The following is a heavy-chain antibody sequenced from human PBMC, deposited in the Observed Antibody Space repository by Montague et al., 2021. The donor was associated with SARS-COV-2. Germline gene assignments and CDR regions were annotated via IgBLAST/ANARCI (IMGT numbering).Heavy chain of an antibody. V-gene: IGHV4-38-2*01. J-gene: IGHJ4*02. CDR3: ARWYYGLGSYPH. CDR1: GYSISSGYY. Sequence: SETLSLTCSVSGYSISSGYYWGWIRQPPGKGLEWIGNIYHSGGTYYSPSLKSRVTVSVDTSKNQFSLRLSSVTAADTAVYYCARWYYGLGSYPHWGQGTLVTVSS. D-gene: IGHD3-10*01. CDR2: IYHSGGT.